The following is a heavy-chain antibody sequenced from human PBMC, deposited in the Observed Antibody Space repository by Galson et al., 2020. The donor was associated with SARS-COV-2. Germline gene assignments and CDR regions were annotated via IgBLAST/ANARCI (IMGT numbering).Heavy chain of an antibody. D-gene: IGHD3-3*01. V-gene: IGHV4-39*01. CDR1: GGSISSSSYN. CDR3: ARGVEDYDVWEGEFDD. J-gene: IGHJ4*02. CDR2: IYYSGST. Sequence: SETLSLTCTVSGGSISSSSYNWGWIRPPPGKGLEWIGSIYYSGSTYYNPSLKSRVTISVDTSKNQFSLKLSSVTAAGTAVYYCARGVEDYDVWEGEFDDWGQGTLVTVSS.